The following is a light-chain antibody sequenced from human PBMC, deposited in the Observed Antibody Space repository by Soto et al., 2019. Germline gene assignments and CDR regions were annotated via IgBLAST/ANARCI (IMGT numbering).Light chain of an antibody. CDR2: WTS. CDR3: QPYFSAPFT. J-gene: IGKJ3*01. V-gene: IGKV4-1*01. CDR1: QSVLYSSNHKNY. Sequence: DVVMTQSPDSLTVSLGERATINCKSSQSVLYSSNHKNYLAWYQQKPRQPPQLLISWTSTRESGVPDRVSGRGSGTDFSLTIRRLQAEDVTVYYCQPYFSAPFTFGPGTKVDIK.